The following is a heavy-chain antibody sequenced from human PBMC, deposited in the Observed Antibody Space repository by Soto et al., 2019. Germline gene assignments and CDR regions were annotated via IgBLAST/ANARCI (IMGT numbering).Heavy chain of an antibody. CDR2: IYYSGIT. Sequence: QVQLQESGPGLVKPSETLSLTCSISGGSSSDYQWNWIRQTPGKGLEWIGYIYYSGITNYNPSLKSRLTISLDTSTRPFSLRLRSVTAADTAVYYCVRMRGLGEISPYLDYWGQGALVTVPS. V-gene: IGHV4-59*01. D-gene: IGHD3-16*01. J-gene: IGHJ4*02. CDR3: VRMRGLGEISPYLDY. CDR1: GGSSSDYQ.